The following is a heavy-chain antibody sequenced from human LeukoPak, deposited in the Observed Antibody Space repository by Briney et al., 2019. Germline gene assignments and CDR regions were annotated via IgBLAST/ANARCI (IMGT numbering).Heavy chain of an antibody. CDR3: AKVGFLEWLLGAYDY. CDR2: ISGSGGST. CDR1: GFTFSSYA. J-gene: IGHJ4*02. V-gene: IGHV3-23*01. D-gene: IGHD3-3*01. Sequence: GGSLRLSCAASGFTFSSYAMSWVRQAPGKGLEWVSAISGSGGSTYYADSVKGRFTISRDNSENTLYLQMNSLRAEDTAVYYCAKVGFLEWLLGAYDYWGQGTLVTVSS.